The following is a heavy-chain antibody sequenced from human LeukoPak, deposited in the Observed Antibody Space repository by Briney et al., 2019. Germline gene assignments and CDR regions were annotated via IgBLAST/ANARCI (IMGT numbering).Heavy chain of an antibody. J-gene: IGHJ3*02. CDR1: GFTFSSYS. D-gene: IGHD3-9*01. V-gene: IGHV3-21*01. CDR3: ARAIVLRYFEWGAFDI. CDR2: ISSSSSYI. Sequence: PGGSLRLSCAASGFTFSSYSMNWVRQAPGKGLEWVSSISSSSSYIYYADSVKGRFTISRDNAENSLYLQMNSLRAEDTAVYYCARAIVLRYFEWGAFDIWGQGTMVTVSS.